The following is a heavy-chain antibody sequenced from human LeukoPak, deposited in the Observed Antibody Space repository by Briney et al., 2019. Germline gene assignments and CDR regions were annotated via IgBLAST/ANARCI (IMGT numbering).Heavy chain of an antibody. CDR3: AREIYDFWSGYPDAFDI. CDR2: ISYTGST. V-gene: IGHV4-59*12. D-gene: IGHD3-3*01. J-gene: IGHJ3*02. CDR1: GGSINRYY. Sequence: SETLSLTCTVSGGSINRYYWSWIRQTPGKGLEWIGFISYTGSTEYYPSLKSRVTISVDTSKNQFSLKLSSVTAADTAVYYCAREIYDFWSGYPDAFDIWGQGTMVTVSS.